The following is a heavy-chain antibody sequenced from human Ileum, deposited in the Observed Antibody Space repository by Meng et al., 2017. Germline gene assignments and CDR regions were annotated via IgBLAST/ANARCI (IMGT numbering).Heavy chain of an antibody. CDR1: CAALSSGYW. D-gene: IGHD2-21*01. Sequence: QLQEWGPGLVATSGPMSISWAVSCAALSSGYWWSWVRQPPGKGLEWIGEIHHGGGTNYNPSLTSRVTISVDKSSNQYTLRLTSVTAADTAMYYCARNGAYSADPWGQGTLVTVSS. V-gene: IGHV4-4*02. CDR2: IHHGGGT. CDR3: ARNGAYSADP. J-gene: IGHJ5*02.